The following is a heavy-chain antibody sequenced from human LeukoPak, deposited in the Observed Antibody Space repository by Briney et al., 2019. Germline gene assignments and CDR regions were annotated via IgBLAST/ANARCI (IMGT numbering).Heavy chain of an antibody. Sequence: ASVKVSCKASGYTFTGHYMHWVRQAPGQGLEWMGWINPNSGGTNYAQKFQGRVTMTRDTSISTAYMELSRLRSDDTAVYYCARDWIPDTAMTPGGYWGQGTLVTVSS. J-gene: IGHJ4*02. CDR1: GYTFTGHY. D-gene: IGHD5-18*01. CDR2: INPNSGGT. CDR3: ARDWIPDTAMTPGGY. V-gene: IGHV1-2*02.